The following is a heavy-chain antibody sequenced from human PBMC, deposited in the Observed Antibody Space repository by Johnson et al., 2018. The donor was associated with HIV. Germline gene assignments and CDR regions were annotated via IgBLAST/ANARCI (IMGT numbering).Heavy chain of an antibody. V-gene: IGHV3-66*01. D-gene: IGHD4-17*01. CDR1: GFTFSDYY. CDR3: ARMTTTVSHHDAFDI. Sequence: EVQLVESGGGLVQPGGSLRLSCAASGFTFSDYYMSWIHQAPGKGLEWVSVIYSGGNTFYADSVKGRFTISRDNSKNTLYLQMNSLRAEDTAVYYCARMTTTVSHHDAFDIRGQGTMVTVSS. CDR2: IYSGGNT. J-gene: IGHJ3*02.